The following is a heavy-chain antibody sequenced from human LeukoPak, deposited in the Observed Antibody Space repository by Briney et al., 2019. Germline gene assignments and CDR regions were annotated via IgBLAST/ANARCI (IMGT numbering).Heavy chain of an antibody. V-gene: IGHV4-59*12. CDR2: IYYSGST. CDR3: ARDIQDLVRSAFDI. Sequence: SETLSLTCTVSGDSISSYYWSWIRQPPGKGLEWIGYIYYSGSTNYNPSLKSRVTISVDTSKNQFSLKLSSVTAADTAVYYCARDIQDLVRSAFDIWGQGTMVTVSS. D-gene: IGHD6-6*01. J-gene: IGHJ3*02. CDR1: GDSISSYY.